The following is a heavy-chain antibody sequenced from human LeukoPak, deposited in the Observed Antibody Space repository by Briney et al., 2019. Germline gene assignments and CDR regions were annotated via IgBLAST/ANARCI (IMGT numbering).Heavy chain of an antibody. D-gene: IGHD3-3*01. Sequence: ASVKVSCKASGYTFTSYYMHWVRQAPGQGLEWMGIINPSGGSTSYAQKFQGRVTMTRDTSTSTVYMELSSLRSEDTAVYYCARVQIRELRFLEWFKHRYYGMDVWGQGTTVTVSS. CDR2: INPSGGST. J-gene: IGHJ6*02. CDR3: ARVQIRELRFLEWFKHRYYGMDV. V-gene: IGHV1-46*01. CDR1: GYTFTSYY.